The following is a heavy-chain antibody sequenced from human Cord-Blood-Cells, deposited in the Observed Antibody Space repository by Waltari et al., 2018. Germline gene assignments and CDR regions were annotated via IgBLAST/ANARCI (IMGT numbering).Heavy chain of an antibody. J-gene: IGHJ4*02. CDR2: IYYSGST. D-gene: IGHD5-18*01. CDR1: GGSISSYY. V-gene: IGHV4-59*01. CDR3: ARGDVGYSYGYFDY. Sequence: QVQLQESGPGLVKPSETLSLTCTVSGGSISSYYWSWIRQPPGKGLEWIGYIYYSGSTNCNPSLKSRVTISVDTYKNQFSLKLRSVTAADTSVYYCARGDVGYSYGYFDYWGQGSLVTVSS.